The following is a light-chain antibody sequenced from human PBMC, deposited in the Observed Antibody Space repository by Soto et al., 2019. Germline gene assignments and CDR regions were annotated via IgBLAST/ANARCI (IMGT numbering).Light chain of an antibody. CDR1: QTVSSSY. V-gene: IGKV3-20*01. CDR2: GTS. Sequence: EIVMTQSPGTLPLSQGXRATLSCRASQTVSSSYLGWYQQKPGQAPRLLIYGTSSRATGIPDRFSGSGSGTDFTLTISRLEPEDFAVYYCQQYVSFPLTFGGGTKVDIK. J-gene: IGKJ4*01. CDR3: QQYVSFPLT.